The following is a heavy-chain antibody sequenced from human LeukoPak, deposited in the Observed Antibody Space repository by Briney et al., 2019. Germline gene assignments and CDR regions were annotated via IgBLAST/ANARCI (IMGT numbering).Heavy chain of an antibody. CDR1: GYTFTGYY. J-gene: IGHJ4*02. Sequence: ASVKVSCKASGYTFTGYYMHWVRQAPGQGLEWMGWINPNSGGTNYAQKFQGRVTISVDTSKNQFSLKLSSVTAADTAVYYCARAGYSYGLDYWGQGTLVTVSS. CDR2: INPNSGGT. D-gene: IGHD5-18*01. CDR3: ARAGYSYGLDY. V-gene: IGHV1-2*02.